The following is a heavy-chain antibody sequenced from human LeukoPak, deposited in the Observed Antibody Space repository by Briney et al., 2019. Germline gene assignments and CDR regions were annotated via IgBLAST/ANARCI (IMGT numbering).Heavy chain of an antibody. CDR3: ARDLAPLLSFRYRAFDI. J-gene: IGHJ3*02. CDR1: GFTFSSYS. V-gene: IGHV3-21*01. CDR2: ISSSSSYI. Sequence: GGSLRLSCAASGFTFSSYSMNWVRQAPGKGLEWVSSISSSSSYIYYADSVKGRFTISRDNAKNSLYLQMNSLRAEDTAVYYCARDLAPLLSFRYRAFDIWGQGTMVTVSS. D-gene: IGHD3-10*01.